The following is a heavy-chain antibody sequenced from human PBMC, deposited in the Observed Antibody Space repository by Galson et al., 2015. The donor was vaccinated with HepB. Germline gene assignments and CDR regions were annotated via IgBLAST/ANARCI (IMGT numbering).Heavy chain of an antibody. J-gene: IGHJ4*02. CDR3: AREGVPAAMFISGAFDY. V-gene: IGHV3-48*01. CDR1: GFTFSSYS. Sequence: SLRLSCAASGFTFSSYSMNWVRQAPGKGLEWVSYISSSSSTIYYADSVKGRFTISRDNAKNSLYLQMNSLRAEDTAVYYCAREGVPAAMFISGAFDYWGQGTLVTVSS. CDR2: ISSSSSTI. D-gene: IGHD2-2*01.